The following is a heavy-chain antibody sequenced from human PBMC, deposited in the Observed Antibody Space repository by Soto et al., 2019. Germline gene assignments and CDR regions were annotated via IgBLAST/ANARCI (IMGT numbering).Heavy chain of an antibody. CDR1: GFTFSSYS. J-gene: IGHJ3*02. D-gene: IGHD2-15*01. Sequence: EVQLVESGGRLVKPGGSLRLSCAASGFTFSSYSMNWVRQAPGKGLEWVSSISSSSSYIYYADSVKGRFTISRDNAKNSLYLQMNSLRAEDTAVYYCAREDCSGGSCYSFAFDIWGQGTMVTVSS. CDR2: ISSSSSYI. CDR3: AREDCSGGSCYSFAFDI. V-gene: IGHV3-21*01.